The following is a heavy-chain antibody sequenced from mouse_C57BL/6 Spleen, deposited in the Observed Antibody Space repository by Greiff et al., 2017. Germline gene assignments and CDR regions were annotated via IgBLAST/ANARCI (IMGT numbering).Heavy chain of an antibody. CDR1: GYTFTDHT. V-gene: IGHV1-78*01. CDR3: AGGSSYYAMEY. D-gene: IGHD1-1*01. J-gene: IGHJ4*01. Sequence: QVQLQQSDAELVKPGASVKISCKVSGYTFTDHTIHWMKQRPEQGLEWIGYIYPRDGSTKYNEKFKGKATLTADKSSSPAYMQLNSLTSADSAVYICAGGSSYYAMEYWGQGTSVTVSS. CDR2: IYPRDGST.